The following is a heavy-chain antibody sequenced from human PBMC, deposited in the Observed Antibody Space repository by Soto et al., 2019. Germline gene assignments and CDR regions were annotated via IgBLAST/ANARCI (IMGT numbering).Heavy chain of an antibody. J-gene: IGHJ5*02. Sequence: QLQLQESGPGLVKPSETLSLTCTVSGGSISSSSYYWGWIRQPPGKGLEWIGSIYYSGSTYYNPSLKSRVTISVDTSKNQFSLKLSSVTAADTAVYYCASILTGKGGWFDPWGQGTLVTVSS. CDR2: IYYSGST. CDR3: ASILTGKGGWFDP. CDR1: GGSISSSSYY. V-gene: IGHV4-39*01. D-gene: IGHD3-9*01.